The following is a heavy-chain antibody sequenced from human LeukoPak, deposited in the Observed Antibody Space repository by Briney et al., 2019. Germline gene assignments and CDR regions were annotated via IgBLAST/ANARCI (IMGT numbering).Heavy chain of an antibody. Sequence: GGSLRLSCAASGFTFSSYEMNWVRQAPGKGLEWVSYSSSSGTTIYYAESVKGRFTISRDNAKNSLHLQMNSLRAEDTAVYYRASQDVFRYHDYWGQGTLVTVSS. CDR1: GFTFSSYE. CDR3: ASQDVFRYHDY. D-gene: IGHD2-2*01. J-gene: IGHJ4*02. V-gene: IGHV3-48*03. CDR2: SSSSGTTI.